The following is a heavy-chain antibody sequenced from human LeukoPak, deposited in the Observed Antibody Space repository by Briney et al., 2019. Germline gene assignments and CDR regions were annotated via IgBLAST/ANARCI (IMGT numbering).Heavy chain of an antibody. D-gene: IGHD4-17*01. V-gene: IGHV4-30-4*01. Sequence: SETLSLTCTVSGGSISSGDYYWSWIRQPPGKGLEWIGYIYYSGSTYYNPSLKSRVTISVDTSKNQFSLKLSSVTAADTAVYYCARFDYGDYMEDRYAFDIWGQGTMVTVSS. CDR3: ARFDYGDYMEDRYAFDI. J-gene: IGHJ3*02. CDR1: GGSISSGDYY. CDR2: IYYSGST.